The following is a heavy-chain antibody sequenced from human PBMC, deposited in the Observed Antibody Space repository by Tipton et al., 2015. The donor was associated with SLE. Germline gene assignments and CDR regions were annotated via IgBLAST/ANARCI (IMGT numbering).Heavy chain of an antibody. CDR3: GKDMTPGGMDV. V-gene: IGHV3-9*01. J-gene: IGHJ6*02. CDR1: GFNVNKYA. Sequence: SGFNVNKYAMHWVRQTPGKGLEWVSGFSLDSDRVDYADSVKGRFTVSRDYTKNSLDLQMNSLRPEDTGLYYCGKDMTPGGMDVWGQGTTVIVSS. CDR2: FSLDSDRV.